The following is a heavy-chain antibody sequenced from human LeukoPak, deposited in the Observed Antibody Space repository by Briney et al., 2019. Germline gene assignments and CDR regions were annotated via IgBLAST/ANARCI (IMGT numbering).Heavy chain of an antibody. V-gene: IGHV5-51*01. CDR3: ARAAAGTTPDYYYFGLDV. Sequence: GGSLKISCKGSGYRFTDYWIGWVRQMPGKGLEWMGIIYPGDSDTRYSPSFQAQVTISADKSINTAHLQWSSLKASDTAMYYCARAAAGTTPDYYYFGLDVWGQGTKVRVSS. J-gene: IGHJ6*02. CDR1: GYRFTDYW. D-gene: IGHD6-13*01. CDR2: IYPGDSDT.